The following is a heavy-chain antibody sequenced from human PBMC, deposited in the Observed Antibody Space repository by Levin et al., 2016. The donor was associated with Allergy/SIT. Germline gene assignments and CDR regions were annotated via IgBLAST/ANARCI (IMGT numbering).Heavy chain of an antibody. D-gene: IGHD4-11*01. CDR3: ARGGKYSNGPFDY. Sequence: GGSLRLSCAASGFTFSTFWMHWVRQAPGRGLLWVSRINGDGKNTTYADSVKGRFTISRDNAKNTLYLQMNSLRVEDTAVYYCARGGKYSNGPFDYWGQGTLVTVSS. J-gene: IGHJ4*02. CDR1: GFTFSTFW. V-gene: IGHV3-74*03. CDR2: INGDGKNT.